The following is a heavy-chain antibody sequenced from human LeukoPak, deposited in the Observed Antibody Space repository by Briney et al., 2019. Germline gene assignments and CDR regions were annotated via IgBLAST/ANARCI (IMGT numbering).Heavy chain of an antibody. CDR2: IISTGRTI. CDR3: ARSRRITMVRGVMRIDALDI. Sequence: GGSRRLSCATSGFTVSDEYMSWIRQTPGKGLERVSYIISTGRTIYYQDSGTGQFTISRDNAKKSLYLQMNSLRAEDTAVYYCARSRRITMVRGVMRIDALDIWGQGTMVTVSS. D-gene: IGHD3-10*01. J-gene: IGHJ3*02. V-gene: IGHV3-11*04. CDR1: GFTVSDEY.